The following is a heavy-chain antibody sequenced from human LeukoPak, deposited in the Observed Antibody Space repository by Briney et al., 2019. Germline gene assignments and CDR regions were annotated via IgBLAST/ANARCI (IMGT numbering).Heavy chain of an antibody. D-gene: IGHD1-26*01. J-gene: IGHJ3*02. CDR3: ARDEGSGEWELLFAFDI. CDR1: GYTFTGYY. V-gene: IGHV1-2*02. CDR2: INPNSGGT. Sequence: EASVKVSFKASGYTFTGYYMHWGRQAPGQGPGWMGWINPNSGGTNYAQTFQGRVTMTRDTSISTAYMELRRLTSDDPAVYYCARDEGSGEWELLFAFDIWGQGTMVTVSS.